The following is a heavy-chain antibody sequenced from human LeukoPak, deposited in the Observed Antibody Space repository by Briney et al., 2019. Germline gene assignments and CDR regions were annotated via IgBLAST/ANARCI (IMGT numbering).Heavy chain of an antibody. Sequence: SVKVSCKASGGTFSSYAISWVRQAPGQGLEWMGGIIPISGTANYAQKFQGRVTITADESTSTAYMELSSLRSEDTAVYYCARRLLQLWAQFDYWGQGTLVTVSS. D-gene: IGHD5-18*01. CDR3: ARRLLQLWAQFDY. V-gene: IGHV1-69*13. CDR2: IIPISGTA. J-gene: IGHJ4*02. CDR1: GGTFSSYA.